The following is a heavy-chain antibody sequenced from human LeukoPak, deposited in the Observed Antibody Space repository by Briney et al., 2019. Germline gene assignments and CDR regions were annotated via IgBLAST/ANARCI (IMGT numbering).Heavy chain of an antibody. CDR1: GGSIGTYY. D-gene: IGHD6-13*01. J-gene: IGHJ4*02. CDR2: IYYSGST. V-gene: IGHV4-59*01. Sequence: PSDTLSLTCTVSGGSIGTYYWTWIRQPPGKRLEWIGYIYYSGSTAYNPSLKSRVTISVDTSKNQFSLKLSSVTAADTAVYYCARESGYSSSFDYWGQGTLVTVPS. CDR3: ARESGYSSSFDY.